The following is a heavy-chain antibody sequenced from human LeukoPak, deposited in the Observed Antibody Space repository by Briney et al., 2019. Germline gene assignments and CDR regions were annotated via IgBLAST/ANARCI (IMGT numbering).Heavy chain of an antibody. J-gene: IGHJ5*02. CDR3: ARGKKACSSTSCYIRGGNWFDP. D-gene: IGHD2-2*01. Sequence: GESLKISCKASGYTFTSYDINWVRQATGQGLEWMGWMNPNSGNTGYAQKFQGRVTITRNTSISTAYMELSSLRSEDTAVYYCARGKKACSSTSCYIRGGNWFDPWGQGTLVTVSS. CDR1: GYTFTSYD. CDR2: MNPNSGNT. V-gene: IGHV1-8*03.